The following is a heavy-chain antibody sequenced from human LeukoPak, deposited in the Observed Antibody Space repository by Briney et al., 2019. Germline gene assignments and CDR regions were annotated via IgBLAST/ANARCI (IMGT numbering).Heavy chain of an antibody. CDR2: ISSSGSTI. Sequence: GGSLRLSCAASGFTSSSYEMNWVRQAPGKGLEWVSYISSSGSTIYYADSVKGRFTISRDNAKNSLYLQMNSLRAEDTAVYYYARGQDIVATTPYYFDYWGQGTLVTVSS. D-gene: IGHD5-12*01. V-gene: IGHV3-48*03. J-gene: IGHJ4*02. CDR3: ARGQDIVATTPYYFDY. CDR1: GFTSSSYE.